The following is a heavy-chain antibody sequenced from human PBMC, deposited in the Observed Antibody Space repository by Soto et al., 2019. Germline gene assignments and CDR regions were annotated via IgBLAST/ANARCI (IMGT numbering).Heavy chain of an antibody. CDR1: GFTFSSYS. V-gene: IGHV3-21*01. J-gene: IGHJ2*01. CDR2: ISSSSSYI. D-gene: IGHD3-10*01. CDR3: ARAAPYGFYPNWYFDL. Sequence: PGGSLRLSCAASGFTFSSYSMNWVRQAPGKGLEWVSSISSSSSYIYYADSVKGRFTISRDNAKNSLYLQMNSLRAEDTAVYYCARAAPYGFYPNWYFDLWGRGTLVTVSS.